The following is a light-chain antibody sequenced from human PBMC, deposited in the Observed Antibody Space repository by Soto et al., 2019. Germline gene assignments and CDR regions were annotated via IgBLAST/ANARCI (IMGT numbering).Light chain of an antibody. J-gene: IGKJ2*01. V-gene: IGKV3-20*01. Sequence: EIVLTQSPGTLSLSPGERATLSCRASQSVSSSYLARYQQKPGQAPRLLIYGASSRATGIPDRFSGSGSGTDFTLTISRLEPEDFAVYYCQQYGSPYTFGQGAKLEIK. CDR2: GAS. CDR1: QSVSSSY. CDR3: QQYGSPYT.